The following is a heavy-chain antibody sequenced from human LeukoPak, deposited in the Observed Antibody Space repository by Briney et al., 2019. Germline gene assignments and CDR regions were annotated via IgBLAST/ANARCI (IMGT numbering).Heavy chain of an antibody. D-gene: IGHD6-13*01. J-gene: IGHJ6*03. CDR3: ARGVGSSSWYGFYYYYYMDV. CDR1: GYTFTSYD. CDR2: MNPNRGNT. Sequence: ASVKVSCKASGYTFTSYDINWVRQATGQGLEWMGWMNPNRGNTGYAQKFQGRVNITRNTSISTAYMELSSLRSEDTAVYYCARGVGSSSWYGFYYYYYMDVWGKGTTVTISS. V-gene: IGHV1-8*03.